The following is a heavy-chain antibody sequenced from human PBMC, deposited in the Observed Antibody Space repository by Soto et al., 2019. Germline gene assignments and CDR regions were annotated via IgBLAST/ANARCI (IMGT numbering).Heavy chain of an antibody. J-gene: IGHJ5*02. CDR1: GFTFRTYA. CDR3: APLDLPYFYWFPASS. D-gene: IGHD3-9*01. Sequence: EVQLLESGGGLVQPGGSLRLSCAASGFTFRTYAMSWVRQAPGKGLEWVSSIGDGGGRTYYADSVKGRFTISRDNSKNPMFLHLNSLRAEDTAVYYCAPLDLPYFYWFPASSWGRGTLVTVSS. CDR2: IGDGGGRT. V-gene: IGHV3-23*01.